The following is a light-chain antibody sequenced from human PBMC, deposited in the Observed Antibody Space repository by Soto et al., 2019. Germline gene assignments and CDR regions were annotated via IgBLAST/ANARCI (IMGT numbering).Light chain of an antibody. CDR3: SSFSSDSTPLV. Sequence: QSALTQPASVSGSPGQSISISCTGTSSDVGIYDYVSWYQHHPGKAPKLMVYEVTNRPSGVSNRFSGSKSGNTASLTISGLQAEDEADYYCSSFSSDSTPLVFGGGTKL. CDR1: SSDVGIYDY. CDR2: EVT. J-gene: IGLJ2*01. V-gene: IGLV2-14*01.